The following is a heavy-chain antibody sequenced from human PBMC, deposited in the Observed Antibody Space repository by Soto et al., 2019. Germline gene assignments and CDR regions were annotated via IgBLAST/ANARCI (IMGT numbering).Heavy chain of an antibody. Sequence: QEELVQSGAEVKKPGSSVNVSCKASGGTFASYSITWVRQAPGQRLEWMGEIIPLLKTVNYAQKFQGRVTITGDRSTSTVYMALSRLRSDDTAAYYCARDPVDLFGYMDVWGHGTTVTVS. CDR1: GGTFASYS. D-gene: IGHD6-25*01. CDR3: ARDPVDLFGYMDV. J-gene: IGHJ6*02. CDR2: IIPLLKTV. V-gene: IGHV1-69*06.